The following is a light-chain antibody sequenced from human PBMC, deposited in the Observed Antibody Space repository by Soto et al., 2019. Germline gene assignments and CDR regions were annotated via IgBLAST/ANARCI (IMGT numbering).Light chain of an antibody. CDR3: QKYNSALFT. CDR2: GAS. Sequence: DIQMTQSPSSLSASVGDRVTITCRASQGISNYLAWYQQKPGKVPKLLIYGASTLQSGVPSRFSGGGSGTDFTLTISRLQPEDVATYYCQKYNSALFTFGPGTKVDIK. CDR1: QGISNY. J-gene: IGKJ3*01. V-gene: IGKV1-27*01.